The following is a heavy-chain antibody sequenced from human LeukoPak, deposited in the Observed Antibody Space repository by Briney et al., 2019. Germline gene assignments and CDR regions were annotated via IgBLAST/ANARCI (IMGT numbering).Heavy chain of an antibody. Sequence: PGGSLRLSCAASGFTFSSYEMNWVRQAPGKGLEWISYISNSDNTIKNADSVKGRFTISRDNAQNSLYLQMNSLRAEDTAVYYCARVGYSSSWHSGSAFDIWGQGTRVTVSS. V-gene: IGHV3-48*03. CDR2: ISNSDNTI. D-gene: IGHD6-13*01. CDR3: ARVGYSSSWHSGSAFDI. J-gene: IGHJ3*02. CDR1: GFTFSSYE.